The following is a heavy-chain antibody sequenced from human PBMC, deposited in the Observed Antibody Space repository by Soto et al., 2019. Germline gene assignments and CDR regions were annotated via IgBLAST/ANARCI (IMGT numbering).Heavy chain of an antibody. Sequence: GGSLRLSCAASGFTFSNAWINWVRQTPGKGLEWVGRVKSKTDGGTTDFAAPVKGRFAISRDDSKNMVYLEMNSLKTEDTAMYYCTTDCYITSIIVRFDYWGHGTLVTVSS. J-gene: IGHJ4*01. CDR3: TTDCYITSIIVRFDY. CDR1: GFTFSNAW. V-gene: IGHV3-15*07. CDR2: VKSKTDGGTT. D-gene: IGHD3-22*01.